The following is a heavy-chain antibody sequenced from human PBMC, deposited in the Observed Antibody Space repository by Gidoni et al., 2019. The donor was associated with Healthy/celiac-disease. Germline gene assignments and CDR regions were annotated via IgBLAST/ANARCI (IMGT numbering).Heavy chain of an antibody. Sequence: QLQLVQSGAEVKRPGPSVRVSCKASGYTFTGYYMHWVRQAPGQGLEWMGWINPNSGGTNYAQKFQGWVTMTRDTSISTAYMELSRLRSDDTAVYYCARVGSSSSSIYFDYWGQGTLVTVSS. D-gene: IGHD6-6*01. CDR3: ARVGSSSSSIYFDY. V-gene: IGHV1-2*04. CDR1: GYTFTGYY. J-gene: IGHJ4*02. CDR2: INPNSGGT.